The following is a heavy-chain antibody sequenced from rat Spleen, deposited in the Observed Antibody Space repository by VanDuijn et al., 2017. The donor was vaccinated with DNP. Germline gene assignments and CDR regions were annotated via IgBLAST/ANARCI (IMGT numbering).Heavy chain of an antibody. CDR3: KLGGAY. J-gene: IGHJ2*01. D-gene: IGHD5-1*01. Sequence: EVQLVESGGGLVQPGRSLKLSCAASGLTFSNYAMAWVRQAPTKGLEWVASITNNGSDTKYRDSVQGRFTISKDNAKNTLYLKMDSLRSEDTATYYCKLGGAYWGQGVMVTISS. CDR2: ITNNGSDT. V-gene: IGHV5S13*01. CDR1: GLTFSNYA.